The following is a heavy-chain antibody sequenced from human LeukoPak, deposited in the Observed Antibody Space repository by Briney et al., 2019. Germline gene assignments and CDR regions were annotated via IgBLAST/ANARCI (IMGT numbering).Heavy chain of an antibody. J-gene: IGHJ4*02. CDR1: GFIVSNNY. CDR2: IYSGGST. CDR3: GRKAGRSED. D-gene: IGHD6-19*01. Sequence: PGGSLRLSCAASGFIVSNNYMSWVRQAPGKGLEWVSVIYSGGSTFYADSVKGRFTISRDNSKSTVYLQMNSLRAEDTAVYYCGRKAGRSEDWGQGTLVTVSS. V-gene: IGHV3-53*01.